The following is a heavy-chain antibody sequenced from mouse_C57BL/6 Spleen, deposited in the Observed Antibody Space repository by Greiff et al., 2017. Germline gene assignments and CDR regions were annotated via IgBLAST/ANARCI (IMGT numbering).Heavy chain of an antibody. Sequence: VQLQQSGPELVKPGASVKISCKASGYAFSSSWMNWVKQRPGKGLEWIGRIYPGDGDTNYNGKFKGKATLTADKSSSTAYMQLSSLTSEDSAVYFCARYYSNLYYYAMDYWGQGTSVTVSS. V-gene: IGHV1-82*01. J-gene: IGHJ4*01. CDR1: GYAFSSSW. D-gene: IGHD2-5*01. CDR2: IYPGDGDT. CDR3: ARYYSNLYYYAMDY.